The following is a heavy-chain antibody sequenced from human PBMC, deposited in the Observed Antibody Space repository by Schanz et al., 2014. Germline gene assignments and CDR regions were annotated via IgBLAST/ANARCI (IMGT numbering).Heavy chain of an antibody. D-gene: IGHD2-2*01. V-gene: IGHV3-21*01. CDR1: EFTFSSYK. J-gene: IGHJ4*02. Sequence: EVQLLESGGGLVQPGGSLRLSCEASEFTFSSYKMNWVRQAPGKGLEWVSSISSSGSYIHYADSVKGRFTISRDNAKNTLYLQMNSLRAEDTAVYYCAKDSTHIDIVLVPTAIDYWGQGTLVTVSS. CDR3: AKDSTHIDIVLVPTAIDY. CDR2: ISSSGSYI.